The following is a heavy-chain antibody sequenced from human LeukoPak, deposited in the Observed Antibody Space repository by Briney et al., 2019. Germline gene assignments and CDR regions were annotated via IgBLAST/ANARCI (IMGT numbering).Heavy chain of an antibody. J-gene: IGHJ4*02. CDR3: ATRLGPPNYFV. Sequence: GALRLSCAASGFIFSSYGMHWVRQAPGKGLEWVAVISYDGSNKYYADSVKGRFTISRDNSKNTLYLQMNSLRAEDTAVYYCATRLGPPNYFVWGQGTLVTVSS. CDR1: GFIFSSYG. CDR2: ISYDGSNK. V-gene: IGHV3-30*03. D-gene: IGHD3-10*02.